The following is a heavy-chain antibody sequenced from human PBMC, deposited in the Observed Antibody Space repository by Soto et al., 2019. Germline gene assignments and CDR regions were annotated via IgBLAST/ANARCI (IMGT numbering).Heavy chain of an antibody. D-gene: IGHD7-27*01. Sequence: GXSLRLSCAASGFTFSSYAIHWVRQAPGKGLEWVACIKQDGTEKYNVDSVKGRFTISRDNAKNSVYLHTNSLRAEDTAVYYCARGNLGAFDIWGQGTMVTVS. CDR3: ARGNLGAFDI. CDR1: GFTFSSYA. CDR2: IKQDGTEK. J-gene: IGHJ3*02. V-gene: IGHV3-7*01.